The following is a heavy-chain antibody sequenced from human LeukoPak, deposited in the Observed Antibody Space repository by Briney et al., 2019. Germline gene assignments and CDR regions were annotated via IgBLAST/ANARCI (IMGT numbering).Heavy chain of an antibody. Sequence: GGSLRLSCAASGFTFSSYSMNWVRRAPGKGLEWVSSISSTSRYMYYVDSVKGRFTISRDNARNSLYLQMNSLRADDTAVYYCARVPVLRLLEWQVNYMDVWGKGTTVTVSS. V-gene: IGHV3-21*01. CDR3: ARVPVLRLLEWQVNYMDV. J-gene: IGHJ6*03. D-gene: IGHD3-3*01. CDR1: GFTFSSYS. CDR2: ISSTSRYM.